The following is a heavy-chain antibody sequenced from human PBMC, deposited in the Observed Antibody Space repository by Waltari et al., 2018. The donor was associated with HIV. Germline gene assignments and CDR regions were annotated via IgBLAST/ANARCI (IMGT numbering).Heavy chain of an antibody. CDR3: ARDPAAGRVNGPYYYGLDV. D-gene: IGHD2-8*01. V-gene: IGHV3-66*01. J-gene: IGHJ6*02. CDR1: GSLVGSNY. CDR2: IYSDGST. Sequence: VQLVESGGGSVQPGRSLSRSCEALGSLVGSNYMSWVRQAPGKGLEWVSVIYSDGSTNYADSVKGRFTISREKSTNALYLQMSSLKVEDTAVYYCARDPAAGRVNGPYYYGLDVWGRGTTVTVSS.